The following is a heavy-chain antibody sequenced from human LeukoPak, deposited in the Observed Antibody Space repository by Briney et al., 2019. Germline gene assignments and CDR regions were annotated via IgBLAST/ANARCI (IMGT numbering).Heavy chain of an antibody. J-gene: IGHJ3*02. D-gene: IGHD1-26*01. Sequence: PSETLSLTCTVSGDSISSYFWSWIRQPAGKGLEWIGRISTSGTTNYNPSLKSRLIMSLDTSKHQFSLNLTSVTAADTAVYYCAREVGSTGRALDIWGLGTVVAVSS. CDR3: AREVGSTGRALDI. CDR1: GDSISSYF. V-gene: IGHV4-4*07. CDR2: ISTSGTT.